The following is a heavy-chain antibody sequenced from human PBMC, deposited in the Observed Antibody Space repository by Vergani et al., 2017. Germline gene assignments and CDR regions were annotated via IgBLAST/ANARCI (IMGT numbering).Heavy chain of an antibody. V-gene: IGHV3-49*03. D-gene: IGHD3-10*01. CDR1: GFTFGYYA. CDR2: IRSKAYGQAT. CDR3: VRDQVTMLRGSDALDI. Sequence: VQLVESGGGLAQPGGSLRLSCTASGFTFGYYAMDWFRQAPGQGLECVGGIRSKAYGQATIYAASVKGRFTISRDDSKSIAYLQMNNLQTEDTAMYYCVRDQVTMLRGSDALDIWGQGTMVTVSS. J-gene: IGHJ3*02.